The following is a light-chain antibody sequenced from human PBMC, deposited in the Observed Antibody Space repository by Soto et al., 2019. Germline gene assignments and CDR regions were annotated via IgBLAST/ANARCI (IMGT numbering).Light chain of an antibody. CDR2: GVS. J-gene: IGKJ1*01. Sequence: EIVLSQSPGTLSLSPWEIATLSCRASQSVSSSYLARYQQKPGQAPSLLIYGVSTRATGIPTRFSGSGSGRQFTLTISSLQSEDFAVYYCQQYNNWPQTFGQGTKVDIK. V-gene: IGKV3-15*01. CDR1: QSVSSSY. CDR3: QQYNNWPQT.